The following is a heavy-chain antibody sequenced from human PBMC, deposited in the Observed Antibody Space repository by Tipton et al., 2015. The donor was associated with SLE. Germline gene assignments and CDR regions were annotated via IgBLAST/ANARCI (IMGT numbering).Heavy chain of an antibody. CDR2: VSPSGGT. J-gene: IGHJ3*02. V-gene: IGHV4-4*07. CDR1: GGSLNNHF. CDR3: AKEGRLNRAFEI. Sequence: TLSLTCTVSGGSLNNHFCSWIRQSAGKGLEWIGRVSPSGGTNYNPSLKSRVTMSVDTSKNQFSLNLSSLTAADTAVYYCAKEGRLNRAFEIWGQGTMVTVSS.